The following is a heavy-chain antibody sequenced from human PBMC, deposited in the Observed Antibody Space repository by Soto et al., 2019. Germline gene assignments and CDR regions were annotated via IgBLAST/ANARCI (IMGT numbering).Heavy chain of an antibody. J-gene: IGHJ5*02. CDR2: IYWDDDK. Sequence: QITLKESGPTLVKPTQTLTLTCTFSGFSLSTSGVGVGWVRQPPGKALEWLALIYWDDDKRYNPSLRSRLAIFQDTPQNLVVLIMTNMDPEDTATYYCAHRVVWRPSDWSLGWFDPWGQGTLVTVSS. CDR3: AHRVVWRPSDWSLGWFDP. V-gene: IGHV2-5*02. CDR1: GFSLSTSGVG. D-gene: IGHD3-9*01.